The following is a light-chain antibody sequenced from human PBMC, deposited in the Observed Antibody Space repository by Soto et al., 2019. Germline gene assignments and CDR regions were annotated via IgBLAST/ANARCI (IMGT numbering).Light chain of an antibody. Sequence: DIQMTQSPSTLSAFVGERVTITCRASHSVSNWLAWYQQKPGKAPNLLIYDVSSLESGVPSRFSGSGSGTEFILTISSLQPDDFATYYCQQYDSYSWTFGQGTKVEMK. CDR2: DVS. V-gene: IGKV1-5*01. CDR1: HSVSNW. J-gene: IGKJ1*01. CDR3: QQYDSYSWT.